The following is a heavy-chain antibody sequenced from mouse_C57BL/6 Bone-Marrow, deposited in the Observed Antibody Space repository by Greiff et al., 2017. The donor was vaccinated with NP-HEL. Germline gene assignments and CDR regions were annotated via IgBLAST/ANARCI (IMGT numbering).Heavy chain of an antibody. D-gene: IGHD1-1*01. CDR3: ARRNFTRGYLDY. CDR2: IYPGSGST. Sequence: QVQLQQSGAELVKPGASVKMSCKASGYTFTSYWITWVKQRPGQGLEWIGDIYPGSGSTNYNEKFKSKATLTVDTSSSTAYMQLSSLTSEDSAVYYCARRNFTRGYLDYWGQGTTLTVSS. V-gene: IGHV1-55*01. J-gene: IGHJ2*01. CDR1: GYTFTSYW.